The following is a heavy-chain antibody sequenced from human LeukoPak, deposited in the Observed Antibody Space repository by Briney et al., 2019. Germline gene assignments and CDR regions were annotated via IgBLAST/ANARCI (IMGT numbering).Heavy chain of an antibody. CDR1: GFTFSSYA. Sequence: GGSLRLSCAASGFTFSSYAMSWVRQAPGKGLEWVSAISGSGGSTYYADSVKGRFTISRDNSKNTLYLQMNSLRAEDTAVYYCAKDDDSSGRTRYHKLPPADYWGQGTLVTVSS. CDR3: AKDDDSSGRTRYHKLPPADY. V-gene: IGHV3-23*01. J-gene: IGHJ4*02. D-gene: IGHD3-22*01. CDR2: ISGSGGST.